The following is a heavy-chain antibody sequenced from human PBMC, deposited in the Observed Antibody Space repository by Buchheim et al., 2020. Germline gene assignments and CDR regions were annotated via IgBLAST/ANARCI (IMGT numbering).Heavy chain of an antibody. CDR2: INEDGSEK. D-gene: IGHD3-10*01. J-gene: IGHJ4*02. Sequence: EVHLVESGGGLVQPGGSLRLSCAASGFTFSTYWMHWGRQAPGKGLEWVANINEDGSEKKYVGSVKGRFTISRDNAKNSLYLQMNNLRAEDTAVYYCVRGVPFGGDWGQGTL. CDR1: GFTFSTYW. CDR3: VRGVPFGGD. V-gene: IGHV3-7*01.